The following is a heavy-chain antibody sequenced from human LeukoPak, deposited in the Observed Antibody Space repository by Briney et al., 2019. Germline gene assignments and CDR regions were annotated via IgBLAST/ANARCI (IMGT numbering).Heavy chain of an antibody. CDR3: ARATPFGREHYYDSSGYTADAFDI. D-gene: IGHD3-22*01. Sequence: ASVKVSCKASGGTFSSYAISWVRQAPGQGLEWMGRIIPIFGTANYAQKFQGRVTITTDESTSTAYMELSSLRSEDTAVYYCARATPFGREHYYDSSGYTADAFDIWGQGTMVTVSS. J-gene: IGHJ3*02. CDR1: GGTFSSYA. CDR2: IIPIFGTA. V-gene: IGHV1-69*05.